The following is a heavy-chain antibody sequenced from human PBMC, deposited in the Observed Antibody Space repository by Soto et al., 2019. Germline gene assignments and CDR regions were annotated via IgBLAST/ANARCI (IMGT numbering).Heavy chain of an antibody. V-gene: IGHV3-23*01. D-gene: IGHD2-15*01. CDR3: AKVAFDNWYFAL. CDR2: NSVSGATP. J-gene: IGHJ2*01. CDR1: GLTFNDYA. Sequence: EVQLLESGGGLVHPGGSLRLSCAASGLTFNDYAMSWVRQAPGKGLEWVSANSVSGATPYNADSVKGRFTISRDNSRDTLYLEMNSLRAEDTAIYYCAKVAFDNWYFALWGRGTLVTVSS.